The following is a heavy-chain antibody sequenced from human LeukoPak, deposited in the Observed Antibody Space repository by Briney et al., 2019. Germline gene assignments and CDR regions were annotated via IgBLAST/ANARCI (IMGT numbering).Heavy chain of an antibody. Sequence: GRSLRLSCAASGFTFSSYAMHWVRQAPGKGLEWVAVISYDGSNKYYADSVKGRFTISRDNSKNTLYLQMNSLRAEDTAVYYCAKETLVVAATTYFDYWGQGTLVTVSS. D-gene: IGHD2-15*01. J-gene: IGHJ4*02. V-gene: IGHV3-30-3*01. CDR3: AKETLVVAATTYFDY. CDR2: ISYDGSNK. CDR1: GFTFSSYA.